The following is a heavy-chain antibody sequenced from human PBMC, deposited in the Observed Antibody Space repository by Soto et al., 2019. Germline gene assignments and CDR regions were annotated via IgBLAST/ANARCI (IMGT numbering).Heavy chain of an antibody. CDR1: GFNFDTYSMSRFS. D-gene: IGHD6-19*01. J-gene: IGHJ4*02. V-gene: IGHV3-23*01. CDR2: ISGSGGKA. Sequence: EVQLLESGGGLVQPGGSLRLSCAASGFNFDTYSMSRFSMSWVRQAPGKGPEWVSSISGSGGKAYYAESVKGRFIISRDNSKNMLYLQMNSLSAEDTAFYYCGKDRGGFAGGWEYFDYWGQGALVTVSS. CDR3: GKDRGGFAGGWEYFDY.